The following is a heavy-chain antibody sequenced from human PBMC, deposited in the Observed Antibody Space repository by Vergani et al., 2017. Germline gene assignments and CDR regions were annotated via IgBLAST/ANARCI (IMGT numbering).Heavy chain of an antibody. D-gene: IGHD5-12*01. V-gene: IGHV3-11*06. CDR2: ISSSSSYI. CDR1: GFSFSDHY. J-gene: IGHJ4*02. Sequence: QVQLVESGGGLVKPGGSLRLSCAASGFSFSDHYMTWIRQAPGKGLEWVSSISSSSSYIYYADSVKGRFTISRDNAKNSLYLQMNSLRAEDTAVYYCARAGWLRSPLDYWGQGTLVTVSS. CDR3: ARAGWLRSPLDY.